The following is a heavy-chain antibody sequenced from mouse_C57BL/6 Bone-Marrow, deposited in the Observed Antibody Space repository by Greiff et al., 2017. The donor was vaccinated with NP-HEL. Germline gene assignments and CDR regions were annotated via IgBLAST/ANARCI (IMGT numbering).Heavy chain of an antibody. Sequence: EVKLVESGGDLVKPGGSLKLSCAASGFTFSSYGMSWVRQTPAKRLEWVATISSGGSYTYYPDSVKGRFTISRDNAKNTLYLQMSSLKSEDTAMYYCARDWDPFAYWGQGTLVTVSA. D-gene: IGHD4-1*01. CDR2: ISSGGSYT. CDR1: GFTFSSYG. CDR3: ARDWDPFAY. J-gene: IGHJ3*01. V-gene: IGHV5-6*01.